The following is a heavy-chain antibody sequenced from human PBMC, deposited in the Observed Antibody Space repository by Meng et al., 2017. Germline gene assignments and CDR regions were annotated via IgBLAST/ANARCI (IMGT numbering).Heavy chain of an antibody. CDR2: INSEGSST. CDR1: GFTFSSYW. CDR3: ARVEVYGWAQGRKYYYYGMDV. D-gene: IGHD5/OR15-5a*01. Sequence: GESLKISCAASGFTFSSYWMHWVRQAPGKGLVWVSRINSEGSSTSYADPVKGRFTISRDNAKNTLYLQMNSLRAEDTAVYYCARVEVYGWAQGRKYYYYGMDVWGQGTTVTVSS. V-gene: IGHV3-74*01. J-gene: IGHJ6*02.